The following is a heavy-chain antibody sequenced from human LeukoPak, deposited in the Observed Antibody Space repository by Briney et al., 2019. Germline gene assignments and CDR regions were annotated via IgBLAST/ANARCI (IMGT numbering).Heavy chain of an antibody. Sequence: GGSLRLSCAASGFTFSSYSMNWVRQAPGKGLEWVSSISSSSSYIYYADSVKGRFTISRDNAKNSLYLQMNSLRAEDTAVYYCAREGIYAAAGYFDYWGQGTLVTVSS. CDR1: GFTFSSYS. CDR3: AREGIYAAAGYFDY. D-gene: IGHD6-13*01. V-gene: IGHV3-21*01. CDR2: ISSSSSYI. J-gene: IGHJ4*02.